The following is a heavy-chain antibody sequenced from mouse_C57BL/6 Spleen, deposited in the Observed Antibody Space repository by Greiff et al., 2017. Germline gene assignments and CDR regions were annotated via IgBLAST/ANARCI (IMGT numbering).Heavy chain of an antibody. CDR3: ARYYYYGSSHYFDY. CDR1: GYTFTDYN. J-gene: IGHJ2*01. CDR2: INPNNGGT. D-gene: IGHD1-1*01. Sequence: EVQLQQSGPELVKPGASVKIPCKASGYTFTDYNMDWVKQSHGKSLEWIGDINPNNGGTIYNQKFKGKATLTVDKSSSTAYMELRSLTSEDTAVYYCARYYYYGSSHYFDYWGQGTTLTVSS. V-gene: IGHV1-18*01.